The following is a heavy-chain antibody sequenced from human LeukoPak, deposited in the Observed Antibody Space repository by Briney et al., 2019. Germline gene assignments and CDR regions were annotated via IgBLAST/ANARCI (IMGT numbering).Heavy chain of an antibody. CDR2: IYYSGST. CDR1: GGSISSYY. D-gene: IGHD6-6*01. Sequence: PSDTLSLTCTVSGGSISSYYWSWIRQPPGKGLEWIGYIYYSGSTNYNPSLKSRVTISVDTSKNQFSLKLSSVTAADTAVYYCARSRSIAAPFDYWGQGTLVTVSS. V-gene: IGHV4-59*07. CDR3: ARSRSIAAPFDY. J-gene: IGHJ4*02.